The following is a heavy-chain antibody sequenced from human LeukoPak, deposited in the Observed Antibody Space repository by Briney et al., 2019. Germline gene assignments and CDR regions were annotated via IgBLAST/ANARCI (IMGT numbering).Heavy chain of an antibody. V-gene: IGHV3-7*01. J-gene: IGHJ4*02. Sequence: PGGSLRLSCAASGFTFSSYWMSWVRQAPGKGLEWVANIKQDGSEKYYVDSVKGRFTISRDNAKNSLYLQMNSLRAEDTAVYYCARDPTYCSSTSCYPYYFDYWGQGTLVTVSS. CDR2: IKQDGSEK. D-gene: IGHD2-2*01. CDR3: ARDPTYCSSTSCYPYYFDY. CDR1: GFTFSSYW.